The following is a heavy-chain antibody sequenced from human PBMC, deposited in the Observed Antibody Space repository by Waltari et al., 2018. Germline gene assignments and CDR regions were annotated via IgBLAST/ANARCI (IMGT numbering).Heavy chain of an antibody. Sequence: QVQLVQSGAEVKKPGASVKVSCKASGYTFTGYYFHWVRQAPGQGLEWMGRINPNTGDTTYGQEFQGRVTMTRDTSISTAYMELTSLRSEDTAVYYCARDWGYYSDTSGYPSNWFGPWGQGTLVTVSS. D-gene: IGHD3-22*01. CDR2: INPNTGDT. CDR1: GYTFTGYY. J-gene: IGHJ5*02. CDR3: ARDWGYYSDTSGYPSNWFGP. V-gene: IGHV1-2*06.